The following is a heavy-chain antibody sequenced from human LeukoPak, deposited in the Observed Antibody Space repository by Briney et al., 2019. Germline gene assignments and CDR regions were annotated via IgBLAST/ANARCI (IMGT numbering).Heavy chain of an antibody. CDR2: SYHSGST. V-gene: IGHV4-38-2*02. CDR1: GYSMSSGYY. CDR3: ARASRGYCYDSSGDFDY. Sequence: SETLSLTCTVSGYSMSSGYYWGWTRPPTGKGLEWIGSSYHSGSTYYNPSLKSRVTISVDTSKNQFSLTLSSVTAPDSAVYYCARASRGYCYDSSGDFDYWGQGTLVTVSS. D-gene: IGHD3-22*01. J-gene: IGHJ4*02.